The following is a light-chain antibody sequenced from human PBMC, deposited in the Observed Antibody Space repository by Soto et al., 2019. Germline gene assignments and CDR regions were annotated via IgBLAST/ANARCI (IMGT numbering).Light chain of an antibody. V-gene: IGKV3-20*01. CDR2: GAS. CDR1: QTVNNNY. CDR3: QQYGSSPVT. J-gene: IGKJ4*01. Sequence: EIVLTQSPVTLSLSPGEGVTLSCRASQTVNNNYLAWYQQTPGQAPRLLIYGASNRATGIPGRFGGSGSGTDFTLTISRLEPEDFAMYYCQQYGSSPVTFGGGTKVDIK.